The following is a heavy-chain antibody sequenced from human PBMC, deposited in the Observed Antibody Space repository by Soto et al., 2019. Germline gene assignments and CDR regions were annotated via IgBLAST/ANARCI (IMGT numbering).Heavy chain of an antibody. CDR1: GGTFNNFA. CDR3: ARDRVMRGKSYYYGVDV. V-gene: IGHV1-69*12. Sequence: QVLLVQSGAEVKKPGSSVKVSCKTSGGTFNNFAISWVRLAPGQGLEWMGVIIPRFATPTYAQRFQGRVSITADESTSTAYLELSSLTSDDTAVYYCARDRVMRGKSYYYGVDVW. D-gene: IGHD2-21*01. CDR2: IIPRFATP. J-gene: IGHJ6*01.